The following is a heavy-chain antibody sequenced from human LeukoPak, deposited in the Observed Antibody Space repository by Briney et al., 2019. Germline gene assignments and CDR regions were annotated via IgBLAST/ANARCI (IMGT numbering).Heavy chain of an antibody. Sequence: GGSLRLSCAASGFSFSSYEMNWVRQAPGKGLEWVSYISSSGSSIYYADSVKGRFTISRDNAKNSLYLQMNSLRAEDTAVYYCAELGITMIGGVWGKGTTVTISS. CDR1: GFSFSSYE. CDR2: ISSSGSSI. CDR3: AELGITMIGGV. D-gene: IGHD3-10*02. V-gene: IGHV3-48*03. J-gene: IGHJ6*04.